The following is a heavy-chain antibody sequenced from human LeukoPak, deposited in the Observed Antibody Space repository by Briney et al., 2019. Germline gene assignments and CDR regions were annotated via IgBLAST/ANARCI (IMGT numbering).Heavy chain of an antibody. V-gene: IGHV1-24*01. CDR2: VEPEDGKT. J-gene: IGHJ6*02. D-gene: IGHD6-13*01. Sequence: ASVKVSRKVAGYTLTELSIFWGRQSRGKGLEGMGSVEPEDGKTVYAQKFRGRVTMTEDTSTDTAYMELSSLRSEGTAVYYCATGYLVTAGLMDVWGQGTTVTVSS. CDR3: ATGYLVTAGLMDV. CDR1: GYTLTELS.